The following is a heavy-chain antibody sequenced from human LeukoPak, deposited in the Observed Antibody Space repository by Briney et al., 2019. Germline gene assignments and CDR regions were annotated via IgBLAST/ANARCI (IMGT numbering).Heavy chain of an antibody. CDR3: ARECSSTSCPIYYYYYGMDV. CDR1: GFTFSSYS. J-gene: IGHJ6*02. D-gene: IGHD2-2*01. Sequence: PGGSLRLSCAASGFTFSSYSMNWVRQAPGKGLEWVSSISSSSSYIYYADSVKGRFTISRDNAKNSLYLQMNSLRAEDTAVYYCARECSSTSCPIYYYYYGMDVWGQGTTVTVSS. V-gene: IGHV3-21*01. CDR2: ISSSSSYI.